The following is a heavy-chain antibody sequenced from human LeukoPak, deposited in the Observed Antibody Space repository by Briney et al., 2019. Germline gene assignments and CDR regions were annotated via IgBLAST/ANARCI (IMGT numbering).Heavy chain of an antibody. CDR1: GGSISSSSYY. Sequence: SETLSLTCTVSGGSISSSSYYWGWIRQPPGKGLEWIGYIYYSGSTNYNPSLKSRVTISVDTSKNQFSLKLSSVTAADTAVYYCARSRVHNWFDPWGQGTLVTVSS. CDR3: ARSRVHNWFDP. V-gene: IGHV4-61*05. J-gene: IGHJ5*02. CDR2: IYYSGST.